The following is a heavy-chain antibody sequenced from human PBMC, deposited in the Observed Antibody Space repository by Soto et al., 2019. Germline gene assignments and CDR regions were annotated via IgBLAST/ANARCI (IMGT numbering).Heavy chain of an antibody. J-gene: IGHJ4*02. CDR2: IIPIFGTA. Sequence: ASVKVSCKASGYTFTSYGISWVRQAPGQGLEWMGGIIPIFGTANYAQKFQGRVTITADESTSTAYVELSSLRSEDTAVYYCASWDDSSGYLRGNFDYWGQGILVKVSS. CDR3: ASWDDSSGYLRGNFDY. V-gene: IGHV1-69*13. D-gene: IGHD3-22*01. CDR1: GYTFTSYG.